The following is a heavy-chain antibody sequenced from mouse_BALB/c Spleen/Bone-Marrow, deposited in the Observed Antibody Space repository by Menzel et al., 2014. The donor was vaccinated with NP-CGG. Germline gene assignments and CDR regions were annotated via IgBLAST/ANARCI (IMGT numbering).Heavy chain of an antibody. J-gene: IGHJ2*01. V-gene: IGHV6-6*02. Sequence: EVMLVESGGGLVQPGGSMKLSCVASGFTFSNYWMNWVRQSPEKGLEWVAEVRLKSNNHATLYAESVKGRFTISRDDSKSSVYLQMNNLRTEDTGIYYCARGGSIYFDYWGQGTTLTVSS. D-gene: IGHD1-1*01. CDR1: GFTFSNYW. CDR3: ARGGSIYFDY. CDR2: VRLKSNNHAT.